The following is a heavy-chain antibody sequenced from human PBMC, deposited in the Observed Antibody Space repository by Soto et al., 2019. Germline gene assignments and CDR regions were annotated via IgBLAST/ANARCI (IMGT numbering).Heavy chain of an antibody. J-gene: IGHJ6*02. Sequence: EEQVVESGGGLVKPGGSLRLSCAASGFTFSGYSMNWVRQAPGKGLEWVSSISSSSSYIFYADSVKGRFTISRDNAKNSLYLQMNSLRAEDTAVYYCARDGIAATGYYYDYGMDVWDQGTTVTVSS. V-gene: IGHV3-21*01. CDR3: ARDGIAATGYYYDYGMDV. CDR2: ISSSSSYI. CDR1: GFTFSGYS. D-gene: IGHD6-13*01.